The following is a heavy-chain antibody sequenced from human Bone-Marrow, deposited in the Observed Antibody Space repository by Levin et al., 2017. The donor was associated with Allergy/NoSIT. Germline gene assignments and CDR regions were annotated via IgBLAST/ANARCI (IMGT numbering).Heavy chain of an antibody. CDR2: ISYDGSNK. Sequence: PGGSLRLSCAASGFTFSSYGMHWVRQAPGKGLEWVAVISYDGSNKYYADSVKGRFTISRDNSKNTLYLQMNSLRAEDTAVYYCAKVIGGYCSGGSCYHVDYWGQGTLVTVSS. CDR1: GFTFSSYG. D-gene: IGHD2-15*01. CDR3: AKVIGGYCSGGSCYHVDY. V-gene: IGHV3-30*18. J-gene: IGHJ4*02.